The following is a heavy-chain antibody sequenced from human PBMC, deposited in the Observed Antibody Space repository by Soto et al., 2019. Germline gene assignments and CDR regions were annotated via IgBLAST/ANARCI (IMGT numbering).Heavy chain of an antibody. Sequence: ASVKVSCKASGYTFTRYTMSWVRQAPGQRLEWMGWINPDNGNTKSSQKFQDRVIITRDTSASTAYMDLSSLRSEDTAVYYCARGIATGQLDPWGQGTLVTVSS. V-gene: IGHV1-3*01. CDR1: GYTFTRYT. D-gene: IGHD2-15*01. J-gene: IGHJ5*02. CDR3: ARGIATGQLDP. CDR2: INPDNGNT.